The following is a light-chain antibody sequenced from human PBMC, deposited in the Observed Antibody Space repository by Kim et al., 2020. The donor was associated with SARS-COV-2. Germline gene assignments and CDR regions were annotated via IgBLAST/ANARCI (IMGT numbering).Light chain of an antibody. CDR2: AAS. CDR1: QGIRND. J-gene: IGKJ1*01. V-gene: IGKV1-6*02. CDR3: VQDYNYPRT. Sequence: AIQMTQSPSSLSASVADRVTITCRPSQGIRNDLAWYQQKPGKAPRLLIYAASNLQSGVPSRFSGSGSDTDFTLTISSLQPEDFATYYCVQDYNYPRTFGQGTKVDIK.